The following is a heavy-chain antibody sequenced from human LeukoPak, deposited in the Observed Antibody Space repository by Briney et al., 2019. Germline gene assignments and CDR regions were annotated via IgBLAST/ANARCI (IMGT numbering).Heavy chain of an antibody. Sequence: GGSLRLSCAASGFTFSSYAMDWVRQAPGKGLEWVAVISYDGSNKYYADSVKGRFTISRDNSKNTLYLQMNSLRAEDTAVYYCASSPGGIAAAGDFDYWGQGTLVTVSS. CDR3: ASSPGGIAAAGDFDY. V-gene: IGHV3-30-3*01. CDR1: GFTFSSYA. D-gene: IGHD6-13*01. CDR2: ISYDGSNK. J-gene: IGHJ4*02.